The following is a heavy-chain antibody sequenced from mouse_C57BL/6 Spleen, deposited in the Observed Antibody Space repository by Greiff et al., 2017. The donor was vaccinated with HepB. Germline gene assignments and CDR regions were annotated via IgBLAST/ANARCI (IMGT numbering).Heavy chain of an antibody. J-gene: IGHJ4*01. CDR2: ISDGGSYT. CDR1: GFTFSSYA. V-gene: IGHV5-4*03. CDR3: ARGERLRRAMDY. Sequence: DVMLVESGGGLVKPGGSLKLSCAASGFTFSSYAMSWVRQTPEKRLEWVATISDGGSYTYYPDNVKGRFTISRDNAKNNLYLQMSHLKSEDTAMYYCARGERLRRAMDYWGQGTSVTVSS. D-gene: IGHD3-2*02.